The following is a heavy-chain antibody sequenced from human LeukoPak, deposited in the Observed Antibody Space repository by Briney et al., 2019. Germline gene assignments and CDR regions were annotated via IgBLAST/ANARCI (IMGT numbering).Heavy chain of an antibody. V-gene: IGHV3-74*01. Sequence: GGSLRLSCAASGFTFSTYWVHWVRQAPGKGLAWVSRITSDGSSTSYADSVKGRFTISRDNTKNTLYLQMKSLRAEDTAVYNCARAVRTYDSSGDYLHAFDIWGQGTMVTVSS. CDR2: ITSDGSST. D-gene: IGHD3-22*01. J-gene: IGHJ3*02. CDR1: GFTFSTYW. CDR3: ARAVRTYDSSGDYLHAFDI.